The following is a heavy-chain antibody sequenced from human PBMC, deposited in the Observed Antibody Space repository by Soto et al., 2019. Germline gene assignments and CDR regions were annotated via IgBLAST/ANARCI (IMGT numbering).Heavy chain of an antibody. Sequence: QVQLVQSGAEVKKPGSSVKVSCKASGGTFSSYAISGLRQAPGQGLEWMGGIIPVFGTTNYDQKLQGRVTIAAEGSTSTVYKELSSMRFADTAVYYCATSCRYIVVGTAAGNQYYYGMDVWGKGTTVTVSS. CDR3: ATSCRYIVVGTAAGNQYYYGMDV. V-gene: IGHV1-69*01. J-gene: IGHJ6*04. CDR1: GGTFSSYA. CDR2: IIPVFGTT. D-gene: IGHD2-2*01.